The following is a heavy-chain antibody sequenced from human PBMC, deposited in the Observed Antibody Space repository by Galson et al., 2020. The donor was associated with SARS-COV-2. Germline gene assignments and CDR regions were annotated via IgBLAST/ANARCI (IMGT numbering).Heavy chain of an antibody. CDR2: IYYSGST. CDR1: GDSISGHH. Sequence: ETSETLSLTCTVSGDSISGHHWSWIRQPPGKGLEWIGFIYYSGSTKYNSSLKSRVTISVDTSRNQFSLKVTSVTAADTAVYYCTRLVHCGGDCYSFDYWGQGTLVTVSS. J-gene: IGHJ4*02. D-gene: IGHD2-21*02. V-gene: IGHV4-59*11. CDR3: TRLVHCGGDCYSFDY.